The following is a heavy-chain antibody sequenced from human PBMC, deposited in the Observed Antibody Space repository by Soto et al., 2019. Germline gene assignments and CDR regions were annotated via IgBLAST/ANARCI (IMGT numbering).Heavy chain of an antibody. CDR1: GGSISSSSYY. D-gene: IGHD1-7*01. V-gene: IGHV4-39*07. CDR2: IYYSGST. CDR3: ANYFEP. J-gene: IGHJ5*02. Sequence: SETLSLTCTVSGGSISSSSYYWGWIRQPPGKGLEWIGSIYYSGSTYYNPSLKSRVTISVDTSKNQFSLKASDAAAYYCARGNVANYFEPWGQGTLVTVSS.